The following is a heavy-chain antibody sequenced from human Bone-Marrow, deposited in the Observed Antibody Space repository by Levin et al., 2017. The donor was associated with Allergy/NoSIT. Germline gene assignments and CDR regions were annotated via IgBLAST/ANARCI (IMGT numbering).Heavy chain of an antibody. D-gene: IGHD6-19*01. CDR1: GYTFTSYY. J-gene: IGHJ6*02. V-gene: IGHV1-46*01. CDR3: ARDPGYSGWYGVAVDYYYYYGMDV. CDR2: INPSGGST. Sequence: ASVKVSCKASGYTFTSYYMHWVRQAPGQGLEWMGIINPSGGSTSYAQKFQGRVTMTRDTSTSTVYMELSSLRSEDTAVYYCARDPGYSGWYGVAVDYYYYYGMDVWGQGTTVTVSS.